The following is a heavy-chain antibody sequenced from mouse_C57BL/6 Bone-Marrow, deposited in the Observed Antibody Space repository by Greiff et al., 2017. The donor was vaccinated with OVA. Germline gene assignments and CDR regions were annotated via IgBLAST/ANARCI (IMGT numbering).Heavy chain of an antibody. CDR1: GFNIKDDY. V-gene: IGHV14-4*01. CDR2: IDPENGDT. D-gene: IGHD1-1*01. Sequence: EVQLQQSGAELVRPGASVKLSCTASGFNIKDDYMHWVKQRPEQGLEWIGWIDPENGDTEYASKFQGTATITADTSSNTAYLQLSSLTSEDTAVYYCTRLLRYGYFDVWGTGTTVTVSS. J-gene: IGHJ1*03. CDR3: TRLLRYGYFDV.